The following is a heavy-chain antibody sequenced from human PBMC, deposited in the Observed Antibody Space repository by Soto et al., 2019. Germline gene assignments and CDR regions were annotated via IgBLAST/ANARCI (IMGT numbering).Heavy chain of an antibody. CDR2: IWYDGSKI. V-gene: IGHV3-33*01. Sequence: QVQLVQSGGGVVQPGGSLRLSCAASGFTFSSYGMHWVRQAPGKGLEWVAVIWYDGSKIYYAYSVKGRFTISRDNSKSTLYLQMNSLRAEDTADYYCARPLEQHQLGFGMDVWGQGSLVTVSS. J-gene: IGHJ6*01. CDR3: ARPLEQHQLGFGMDV. D-gene: IGHD6-13*01. CDR1: GFTFSSYG.